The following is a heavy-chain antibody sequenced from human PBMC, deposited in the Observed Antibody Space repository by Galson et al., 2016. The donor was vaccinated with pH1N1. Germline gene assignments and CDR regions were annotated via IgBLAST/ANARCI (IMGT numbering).Heavy chain of an antibody. CDR1: GSSFSSYW. CDR3: ARYSGSFFSDY. Sequence: QSGAEVTKPGESLKISCQVSGSSFSSYWVAWVRQMPGKGLEWMAIMYPDDSDIKYSPSFEGQVTISADKSISTAYLQWSSLKASDTAMYYCARYSGSFFSDYWGQGTLVTVSS. V-gene: IGHV5-51*01. J-gene: IGHJ4*02. D-gene: IGHD1-26*01. CDR2: MYPDDSDI.